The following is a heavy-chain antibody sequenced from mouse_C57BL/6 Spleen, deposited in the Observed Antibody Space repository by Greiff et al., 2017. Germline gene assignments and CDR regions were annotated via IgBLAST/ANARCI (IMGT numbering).Heavy chain of an antibody. CDR2: ISYDGSN. J-gene: IGHJ4*01. Sequence: EVKLVESGPGLVKPSQSLSLTCSVTGYSTTSGYYWNWIRQFPGNKLEWMGYISYDGSNNYNPSLKNRISITRDTSKNQFFLKLNSVTTEDTATYYCARAGPSNYYAMDYWGQGTSVTVSS. CDR3: ARAGPSNYYAMDY. CDR1: GYSTTSGYY. V-gene: IGHV3-6*01. D-gene: IGHD2-10*02.